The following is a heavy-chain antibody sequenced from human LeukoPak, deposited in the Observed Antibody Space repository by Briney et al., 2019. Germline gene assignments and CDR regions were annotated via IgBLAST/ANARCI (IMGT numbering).Heavy chain of an antibody. V-gene: IGHV1-46*01. J-gene: IGHJ4*02. CDR2: INPTGGST. Sequence: GASVKVSFKASGYTFPSYFMHWVRQAPGQGLEWMGIINPTGGSTTYAQKFQGRVTMTRGTSTSTVYMELSSLRSDDTAVYYCARTAARRFDYWGQGTLVTVSS. CDR1: GYTFPSYF. CDR3: ARTAARRFDY. D-gene: IGHD6-6*01.